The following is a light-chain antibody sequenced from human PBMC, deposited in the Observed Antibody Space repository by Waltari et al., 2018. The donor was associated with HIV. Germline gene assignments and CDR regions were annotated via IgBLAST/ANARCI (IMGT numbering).Light chain of an antibody. CDR3: AAWDDSLGDGF. V-gene: IGLV1-47*02. Sequence: QSVLTQPPSASGTPGQSVTISCSGSTSNIANNYFSWYQQVPGAAPKLLIYNSDQRPAGVPDRFSGSKSGSSASLAISGLRSEDEAHYYCAAWDDSLGDGFFGGGTKLTVL. J-gene: IGLJ2*01. CDR2: NSD. CDR1: TSNIANNY.